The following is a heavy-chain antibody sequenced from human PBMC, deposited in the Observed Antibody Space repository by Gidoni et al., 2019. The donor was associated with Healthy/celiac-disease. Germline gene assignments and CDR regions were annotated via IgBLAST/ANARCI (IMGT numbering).Heavy chain of an antibody. CDR3: ARPFYDILTGYYWFDP. CDR2: IYYSGST. D-gene: IGHD3-9*01. V-gene: IGHV4-39*01. Sequence: QLQLQESGPGLVKPSETLSLTGTVSGGSLSSSSYYWGWIRQPPGKELEWIGSIYYSGSTYYNPSRKSRVTISVDTSKNQFSLKLSSVTAAYTAVYYCARPFYDILTGYYWFDPWGQGTLVTVSS. CDR1: GGSLSSSSYY. J-gene: IGHJ5*02.